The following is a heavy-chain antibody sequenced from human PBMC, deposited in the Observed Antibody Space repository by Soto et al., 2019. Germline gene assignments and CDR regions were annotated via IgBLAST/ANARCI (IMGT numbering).Heavy chain of an antibody. V-gene: IGHV4-31*03. CDR2: IYYSGST. CDR1: GGSISSGGYY. CDR3: ARDLGAAGTIWFDP. J-gene: IGHJ5*02. Sequence: QVQLQESGPGLVKPSQTLSLTCTVSGGSISSGGYYWCWIRPHPGKGLEWIGYIYYSGSTYYNPSLKSRLTISVDTSKNQFSLKLSSVTAADTAVYYCARDLGAAGTIWFDPWGQGTLVTVSS. D-gene: IGHD6-13*01.